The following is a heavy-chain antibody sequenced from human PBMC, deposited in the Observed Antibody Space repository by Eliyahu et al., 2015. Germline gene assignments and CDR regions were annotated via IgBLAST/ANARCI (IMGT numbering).Heavy chain of an antibody. CDR2: IXPSGGST. V-gene: IGHV1-46*01. CDR1: GXTFTSYY. CDR3: ARDGESSGSGETMDV. J-gene: IGHJ6*02. Sequence: QVQLVQSGAEVKKPGASVKFSCKASGXTFTSYYMHWVRQAPGQGLEWMGIIXPSGGSTSYAQKFQGRVTMTRDTSTSTVYMELSSLRSEDTAVYYCARDGESSGSGETMDVWGQGTTVTVSS. D-gene: IGHD6-19*01.